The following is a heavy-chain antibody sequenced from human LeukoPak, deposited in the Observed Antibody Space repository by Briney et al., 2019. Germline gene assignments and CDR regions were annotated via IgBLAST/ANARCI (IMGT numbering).Heavy chain of an antibody. V-gene: IGHV3-64*01. CDR1: GFTFSSYA. Sequence: PGGSLRLSCAASGFTFSSYAMHWVRQAPGKGLEYVSAISSNGGSTYYANSVKGRFTISRDNSKNTLYLQMGSLRAEDMAVYYCARAGGSYLRGYFQHWGQGTLVTVSS. CDR2: ISSNGGST. J-gene: IGHJ1*01. D-gene: IGHD1-26*01. CDR3: ARAGGSYLRGYFQH.